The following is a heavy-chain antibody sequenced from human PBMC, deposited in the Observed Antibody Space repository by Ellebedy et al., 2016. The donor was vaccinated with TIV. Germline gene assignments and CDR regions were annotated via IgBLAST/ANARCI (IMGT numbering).Heavy chain of an antibody. D-gene: IGHD2-2*01. CDR2: INPSGGST. CDR1: GYTFTSYY. V-gene: IGHV1-46*01. CDR3: ARDLSVGTRNYYFGMDV. Sequence: AASVKVSCKASGYTFTSYYMHWVRHAPAQGLEWMGIINPSGGSTSSAQKFQGRVTMTRDTSTTTVYMELRSLRSEDTAVYYCARDLSVGTRNYYFGMDVWGQGTTVTVSS. J-gene: IGHJ6*02.